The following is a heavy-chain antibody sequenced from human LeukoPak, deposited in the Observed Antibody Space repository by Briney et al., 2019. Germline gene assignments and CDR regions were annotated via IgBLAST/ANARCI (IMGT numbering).Heavy chain of an antibody. J-gene: IGHJ6*04. CDR2: IIPIFGTA. Sequence: SVKVSCKASGYTFTGYYMHWVRQAPGQGLEWMGGIIPIFGTANYAQKFQGRVTITADESTSTAYMELSSLRSEDTAVYYCARGDDFWSGLAVWGKGTTVTVSS. V-gene: IGHV1-69*13. CDR3: ARGDDFWSGLAV. D-gene: IGHD3-3*01. CDR1: GYTFTGYY.